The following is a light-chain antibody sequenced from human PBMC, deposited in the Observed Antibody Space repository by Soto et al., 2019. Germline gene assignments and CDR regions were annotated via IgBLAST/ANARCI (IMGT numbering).Light chain of an antibody. CDR2: TAS. J-gene: IGKJ4*01. CDR3: QQSYGPPFT. CDR1: QSIATY. V-gene: IGKV1-39*01. Sequence: DIQMTQSPSSLSASVGDRVTITCRARQSIATYLNWYQQKPGKAPVLLIYTASNLKSGVPSRFSGSGSGTDFTLHISGLQPEDFATYYCQQSYGPPFTFGGGAKVEIK.